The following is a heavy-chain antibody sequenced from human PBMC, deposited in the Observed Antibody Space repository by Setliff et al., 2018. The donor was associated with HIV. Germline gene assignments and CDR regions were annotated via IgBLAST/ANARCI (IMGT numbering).Heavy chain of an antibody. D-gene: IGHD3-3*01. J-gene: IGHJ4*02. Sequence: LSLTCTVSGGSISSGSYFWSWIRQPPGKGLEWIGYIYYSGSTNYNPSLKSRVTISVDTSKNQFSLKLSSVTAADTAVYYCARDVNYNFWSGYYPSFDYWGQGTLVTVSS. CDR2: IYYSGST. CDR3: ARDVNYNFWSGYYPSFDY. V-gene: IGHV4-61*01. CDR1: GGSISSGSYF.